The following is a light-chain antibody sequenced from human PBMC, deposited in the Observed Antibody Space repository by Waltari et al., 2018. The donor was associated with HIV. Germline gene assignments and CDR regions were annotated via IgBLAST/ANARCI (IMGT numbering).Light chain of an antibody. CDR3: LQDYSWPYT. Sequence: AIQMTQSPTPPSASAVDRVPTTCLASQGVGNDFSWYQQKPGMAPTLLIYGASISQNGVPGRFSGSGSGADFTLTISSLQAEDLATYYCLQDYSWPYTFGQGTKLEIK. CDR1: QGVGND. J-gene: IGKJ2*01. CDR2: GAS. V-gene: IGKV1-6*01.